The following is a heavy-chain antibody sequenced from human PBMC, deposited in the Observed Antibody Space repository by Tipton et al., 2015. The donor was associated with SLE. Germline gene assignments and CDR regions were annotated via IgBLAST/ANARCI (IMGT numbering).Heavy chain of an antibody. V-gene: IGHV4-34*01. CDR2: INHSGST. D-gene: IGHD6-13*01. CDR3: ARGAGIAAADNYFDY. CDR1: GGSFSGYY. Sequence: TLSLTCAVYGGSFSGYYWSWIRQPPGKGLEWIGEINHSGSTTYNPSLKSRVTISVDTSKNQFSLQLNSVTPEDTAVYYCARGAGIAAADNYFDYWGQGTLVAVSS. J-gene: IGHJ4*02.